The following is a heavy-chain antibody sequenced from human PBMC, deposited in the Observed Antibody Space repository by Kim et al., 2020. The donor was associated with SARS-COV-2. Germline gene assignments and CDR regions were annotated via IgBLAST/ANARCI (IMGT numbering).Heavy chain of an antibody. J-gene: IGHJ6*02. D-gene: IGHD3-22*01. CDR1: GFTFSNAW. Sequence: GGSLSLSCAASGFTFSNAWMSWVRQAPGKGLEWVGRIKSKTDGGKTDYAAPVIGRFTITRDDSKNTLYLQMNRLKTADTAVYYCTTGAPRTYYYDSSGVYGMGVWGQGTTVT. CDR3: TTGAPRTYYYDSSGVYGMGV. CDR2: IKSKTDGGKT. V-gene: IGHV3-15*01.